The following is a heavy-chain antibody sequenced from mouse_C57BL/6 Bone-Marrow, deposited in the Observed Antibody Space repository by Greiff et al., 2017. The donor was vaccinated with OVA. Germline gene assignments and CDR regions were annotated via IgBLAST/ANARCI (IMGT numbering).Heavy chain of an antibody. CDR2: IDPNSGGT. V-gene: IGHV1-72*01. Sequence: QVHVKQPGAELVKPGASVKLSCKASGYTFTSYWMHWVKQRPGRGLEWIGRIDPNSGGTKYNEKFKSKATLTVDKPSSTAYMQLSSLTSEDSAVDYCARTGDRRDYYAMDYWGQGTSVTVAS. J-gene: IGHJ4*01. CDR3: ARTGDRRDYYAMDY. D-gene: IGHD4-1*01. CDR1: GYTFTSYW.